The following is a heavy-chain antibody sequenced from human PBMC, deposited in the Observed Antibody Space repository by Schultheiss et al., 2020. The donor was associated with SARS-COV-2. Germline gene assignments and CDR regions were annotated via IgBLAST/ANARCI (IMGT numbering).Heavy chain of an antibody. Sequence: GGSLRLSCAASGFTFSSYSMNWVRQAPGKGLEWVSSISSSSSYIYYADSVKGRFTISRDNAKNSLYLQMNSLRAEDTAVYYCARAVVPAVLVAVLHLFMDVWGKGTTVTVSS. CDR2: ISSSSSYI. D-gene: IGHD2-2*01. V-gene: IGHV3-21*01. CDR3: ARAVVPAVLVAVLHLFMDV. J-gene: IGHJ6*03. CDR1: GFTFSSYS.